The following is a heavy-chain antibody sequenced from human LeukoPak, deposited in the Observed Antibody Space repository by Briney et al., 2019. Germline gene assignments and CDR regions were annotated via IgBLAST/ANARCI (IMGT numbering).Heavy chain of an antibody. CDR3: AAIAAAGTFPYYYYMDV. D-gene: IGHD6-13*01. V-gene: IGHV3-21*01. Sequence: GGSLRLSCVASGFPFSSYVMNWVRQAPGKGLEWVSSVSGTGGNTYYADSVKGRFTISRDNAKNSLYLQMNSLRAEDTAVYYCAAIAAAGTFPYYYYMDVWGKGTTVTVSS. J-gene: IGHJ6*03. CDR1: GFPFSSYV. CDR2: VSGTGGNT.